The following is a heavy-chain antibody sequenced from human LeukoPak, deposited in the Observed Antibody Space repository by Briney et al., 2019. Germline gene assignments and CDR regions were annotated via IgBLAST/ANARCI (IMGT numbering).Heavy chain of an antibody. CDR1: GYTISSAYY. Sequence: SETLSLTCTVSGYTISSAYYWGWIRQPPGKGLEWIGSIYHSGSTYYNPSLKSRVTISLDTSKNQFSLKLSSVTAADTAVYYCATENGFNDYWGQGTLVTVSS. V-gene: IGHV4-38-2*02. CDR2: IYHSGST. J-gene: IGHJ4*02. CDR3: ATENGFNDY. D-gene: IGHD2-8*01.